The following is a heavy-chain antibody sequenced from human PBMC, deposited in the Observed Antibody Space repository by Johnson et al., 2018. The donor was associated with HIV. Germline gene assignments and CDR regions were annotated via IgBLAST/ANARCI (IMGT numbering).Heavy chain of an antibody. J-gene: IGHJ3*02. V-gene: IGHV3-NL1*01. CDR3: AKDRAEVVVVHDALDM. CDR2: FTWAGAAI. Sequence: QVQLVESGGGLVQPGGSLRLSCAFDDYVMHWVRQAPGMGPECVSGFTWAGAAIDYGDSVKGRFSISRDNSKKKLYLQMNSLRPEDTAVYYCAKDRAEVVVVHDALDMWGQGTMVTVSS. CDR1: FDDYV. D-gene: IGHD3-22*01.